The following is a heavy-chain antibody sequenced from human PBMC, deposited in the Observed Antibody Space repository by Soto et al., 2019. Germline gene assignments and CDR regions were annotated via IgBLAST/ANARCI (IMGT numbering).Heavy chain of an antibody. Sequence: QVQLVESGGGVVQPGRSLRLSCAASGFTFSSYGMHWVRQAPGKGLVWVAVISYDGSNKYYADSVKGRFTISRDNSKNTLYLQMNSLRAEDTAVYYCAKDGGSGWSSGGYYYGMDVWGQGTTVTVSS. CDR1: GFTFSSYG. CDR3: AKDGGSGWSSGGYYYGMDV. CDR2: ISYDGSNK. D-gene: IGHD6-19*01. V-gene: IGHV3-30*18. J-gene: IGHJ6*02.